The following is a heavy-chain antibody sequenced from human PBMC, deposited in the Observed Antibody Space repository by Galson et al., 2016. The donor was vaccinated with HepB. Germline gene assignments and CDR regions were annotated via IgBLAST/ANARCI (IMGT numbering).Heavy chain of an antibody. J-gene: IGHJ4*02. V-gene: IGHV5-51*01. D-gene: IGHD3-3*01. CDR3: ARQSDIWSGHIDY. CDR2: IFPGDSES. CDR1: GYIFTHYW. Sequence: QSGAEVTKPGESLKISCKASGYIFTHYWIGWVRQMPGKGLEWMGIIFPGDSESRYNPAFQGQVTISVDKSITTAYLQWSSLEASDTAMYYCARQSDIWSGHIDYWGQGTLVTVSS.